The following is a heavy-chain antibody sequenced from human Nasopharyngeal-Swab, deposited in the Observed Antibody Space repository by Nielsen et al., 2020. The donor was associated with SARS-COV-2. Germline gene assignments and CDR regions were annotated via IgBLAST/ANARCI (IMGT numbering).Heavy chain of an antibody. CDR2: IIPIFDMP. J-gene: IGHJ4*02. V-gene: IGHV1-69*01. Sequence: WVRQAPGQGLEWIGGIIPIFDMPNYAQKFQGRVTITADESTNTASMELRSLTSEDTALYYCTRGPGSSSYYDTNGFPWYFDYRGQGTLVTVSS. D-gene: IGHD3-22*01. CDR3: TRGPGSSSYYDTNGFPWYFDY.